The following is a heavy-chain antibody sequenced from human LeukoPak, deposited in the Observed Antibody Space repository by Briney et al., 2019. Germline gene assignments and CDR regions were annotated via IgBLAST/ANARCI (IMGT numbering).Heavy chain of an antibody. CDR3: ARASGSYYLRPDYGMDV. J-gene: IGHJ6*02. Sequence: PGGSLRLSCAASGFTFSTYWMSWVRQAPGKGLEWVANIKQDGSEKYYVDSVKGRFTISRDNAKNSLYLQMNSLRAEDTAVYYYARASGSYYLRPDYGMDVWGQGTTVTVSS. V-gene: IGHV3-7*01. CDR2: IKQDGSEK. CDR1: GFTFSTYW. D-gene: IGHD1-26*01.